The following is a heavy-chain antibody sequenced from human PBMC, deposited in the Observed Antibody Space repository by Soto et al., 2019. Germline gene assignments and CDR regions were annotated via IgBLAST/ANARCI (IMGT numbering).Heavy chain of an antibody. V-gene: IGHV5-51*01. D-gene: IGHD6-13*01. Sequence: GECLKISCKGSGYSFTSYCIGWVRQMPGKGLESMGIIYPGDSDTRYSPSFQGQVTISADKSISTAYLQWSSLKASDTAMYYCARTAAAGKYYYGMDVWGQGTTVTVSS. CDR3: ARTAAAGKYYYGMDV. CDR1: GYSFTSYC. CDR2: IYPGDSDT. J-gene: IGHJ6*02.